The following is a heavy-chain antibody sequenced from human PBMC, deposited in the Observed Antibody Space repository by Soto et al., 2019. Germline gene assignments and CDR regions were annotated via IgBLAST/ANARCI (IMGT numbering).Heavy chain of an antibody. CDR1: GFTFSSYA. Sequence: GGSLRLSCAASGFTFSSYAMHWVRQAPGKGLEWVAVISYDGSNKYYADSVKGRFTISRDNSKNTLYLQMNSLRAEDTAVYYCARVREDGYNYDSFFDYWGQGTLVTVSS. D-gene: IGHD3-9*01. J-gene: IGHJ4*02. CDR3: ARVREDGYNYDSFFDY. CDR2: ISYDGSNK. V-gene: IGHV3-30-3*01.